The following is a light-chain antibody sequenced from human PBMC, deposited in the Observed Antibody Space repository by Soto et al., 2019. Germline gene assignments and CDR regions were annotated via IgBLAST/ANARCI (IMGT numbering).Light chain of an antibody. CDR2: DAS. V-gene: IGKV1-5*01. CDR1: ESIRTW. Sequence: DMQMTQSPSTLSASIGDRVTITCRASESIRTWLAWYQHKPGKAPKFLIYDASSLESGVPSRFSGSGSGTEFTLTISSLQPDDFATYYCQQYNSYAWTFGQGTKVDIK. J-gene: IGKJ1*01. CDR3: QQYNSYAWT.